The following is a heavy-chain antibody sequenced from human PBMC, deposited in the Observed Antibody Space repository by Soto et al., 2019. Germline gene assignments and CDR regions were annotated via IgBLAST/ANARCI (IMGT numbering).Heavy chain of an antibody. V-gene: IGHV4-59*01. CDR2: IYYNGTT. CDR1: SGSIGTYF. Sequence: SETLSLTCTVSSGSIGTYFWSWIRQPPGKGLEWIGYIYYNGTTNYNPSLKSRVTIFLDTSKNQFSLRLSSVTAADTAVYYCARGRGGTYDAFDIWGQGTLVTVSS. D-gene: IGHD1-26*01. CDR3: ARGRGGTYDAFDI. J-gene: IGHJ3*02.